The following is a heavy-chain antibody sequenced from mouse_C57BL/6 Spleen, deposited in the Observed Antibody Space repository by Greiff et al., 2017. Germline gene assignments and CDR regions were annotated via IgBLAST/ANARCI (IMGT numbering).Heavy chain of an antibody. D-gene: IGHD1-1*01. J-gene: IGHJ1*03. CDR3: TRVDTTVVSYFDV. V-gene: IGHV5-9-1*02. Sequence: EVKLMESGEGLVKPGGSLKLSCAASGFTFSSYAMSWVRQTPEKRLEWVAYISSGGDYIYYADTVKGRFTISRDNARNTLYLQMSSLKSEDTAMYYCTRVDTTVVSYFDVWGTGTTVTVSS. CDR2: ISSGGDYI. CDR1: GFTFSSYA.